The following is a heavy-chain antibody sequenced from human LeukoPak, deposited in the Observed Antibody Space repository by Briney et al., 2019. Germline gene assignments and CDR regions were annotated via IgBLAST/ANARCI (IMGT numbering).Heavy chain of an antibody. CDR1: GGSISSSSYY. V-gene: IGHV4-39*01. CDR2: IYYSGST. Sequence: SGTLSLTCTVSGGSISSSSYYWGWIRQPPGKGLEWIGSIYYSGSTYYNPSLKSRVTISVDTSKNQFSLKLSSVTAADTAVYYCARWCYDSSGYYLSFDYWGQGTLVTVSS. CDR3: ARWCYDSSGYYLSFDY. D-gene: IGHD3-22*01. J-gene: IGHJ4*02.